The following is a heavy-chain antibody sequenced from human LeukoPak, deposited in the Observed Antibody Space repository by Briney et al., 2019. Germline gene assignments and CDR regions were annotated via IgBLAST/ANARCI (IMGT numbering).Heavy chain of an antibody. CDR2: ISGSGGST. CDR3: AKDRSCTNDICHGDFDY. CDR1: GFTFSSYA. V-gene: IGHV3-23*01. Sequence: GGSLRLSCAASGFTFSSYAVSWVRQASGKGLEWVSSISGSGGSTYSADSVKGRFTISRDNSKNTLYLQMNSLRAEDTALYYCAKDRSCTNDICHGDFDYWGQGTLVTVSS. D-gene: IGHD2-8*01. J-gene: IGHJ4*02.